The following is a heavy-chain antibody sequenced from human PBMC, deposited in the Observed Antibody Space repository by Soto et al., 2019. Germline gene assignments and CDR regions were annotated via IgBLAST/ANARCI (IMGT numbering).Heavy chain of an antibody. CDR1: GFTFSHHY. V-gene: IGHV3-72*01. D-gene: IGHD6-13*01. CDR3: ACIAAARDY. CDR2: SRNKANSYTT. Sequence: SGFTFSHHYMDWVRQAPGKGLEWVGRSRNKANSYTTEYAASVEGRFIISRDDSKSSLYLQINSLKTDDTAVYYCACIAAARDYWGQGTLVTVSS. J-gene: IGHJ4*02.